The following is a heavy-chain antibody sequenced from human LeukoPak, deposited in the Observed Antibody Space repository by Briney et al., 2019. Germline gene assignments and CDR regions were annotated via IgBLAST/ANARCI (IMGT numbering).Heavy chain of an antibody. D-gene: IGHD6-13*01. Sequence: PSETLSLTCTVSGGSTSIGIHFWRWIRQPAGKGLEGIGRIYFSGSTSYNPPLKSRVTISVDTSRNQSSLKLSSVTAADTAIYYCAKRDSSPGAFYIWGQGTMVTVSS. CDR2: IYFSGST. CDR3: AKRDSSPGAFYI. CDR1: GGSTSIGIHF. V-gene: IGHV4-61*02. J-gene: IGHJ3*02.